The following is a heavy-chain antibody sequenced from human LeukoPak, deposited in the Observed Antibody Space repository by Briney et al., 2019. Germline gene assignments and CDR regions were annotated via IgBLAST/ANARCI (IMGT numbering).Heavy chain of an antibody. D-gene: IGHD3-22*01. J-gene: IGHJ4*02. Sequence: ASVKVSCKASGYTFTTYDINWVRQATGQGLEWMGWMNPNSGNTDYAQKLQGRVTMTTDTSTSTAYMELRSLRSDDTAVYYCATNNYYDSPSNYWGQGTLVTVSS. CDR2: MNPNSGNT. V-gene: IGHV1-8*01. CDR3: ATNNYYDSPSNY. CDR1: GYTFTTYD.